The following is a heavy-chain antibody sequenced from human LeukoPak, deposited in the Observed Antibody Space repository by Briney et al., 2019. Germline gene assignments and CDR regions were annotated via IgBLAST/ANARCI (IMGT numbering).Heavy chain of an antibody. CDR1: GGSIGSSTYY. J-gene: IGHJ3*02. D-gene: IGHD3-22*01. CDR3: ARRVEDYYDSSGYYSDAFDI. Sequence: KPSETLSLTCTVSGGSIGSSTYYWGWIRQPPGKGLEWIGSIYYTGNTYYNPSLKSRVTIYVDTSQHQFSLKLSSVTAADTAVYYCARRVEDYYDSSGYYSDAFDIWGQGTMVTVSS. V-gene: IGHV4-39*01. CDR2: IYYTGNT.